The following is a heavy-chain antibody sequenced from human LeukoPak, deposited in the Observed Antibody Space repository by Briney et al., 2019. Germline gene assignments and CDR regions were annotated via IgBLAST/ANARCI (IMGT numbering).Heavy chain of an antibody. CDR2: IHWDGDK. CDR3: AHRRGYDDYDR. Sequence: SGPTLVKPTQTLTLTCTFSGFSLPTSGMGVGWMRQPPRKALELLAVIHWDGDKRNSPSLNGRLSITKDTSKNQVVLTMTTIDPVDTATYYCAHRRGYDDYDRWGEGPLVTVSA. J-gene: IGHJ4*02. V-gene: IGHV2-5*02. D-gene: IGHD4-17*01. CDR1: GFSLPTSGMG.